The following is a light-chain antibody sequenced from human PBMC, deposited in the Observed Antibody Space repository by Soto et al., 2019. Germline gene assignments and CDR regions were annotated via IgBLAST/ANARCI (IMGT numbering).Light chain of an antibody. V-gene: IGKV3-20*01. CDR3: HQRQSWPRT. CDR1: QSLSGSY. Sequence: EIVLTQSPGTLSLSPGERATLSCRASQSLSGSYLAWYQQKPGQAPRLVIYGASTRATGIPDRFIGSGSGTDFTLTIKSLAPEDFAIYYCHQRQSWPRTFGQGTKVDIK. J-gene: IGKJ1*01. CDR2: GAS.